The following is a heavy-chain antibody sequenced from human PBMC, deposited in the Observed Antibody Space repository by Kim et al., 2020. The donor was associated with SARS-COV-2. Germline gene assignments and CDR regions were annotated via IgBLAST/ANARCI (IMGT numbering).Heavy chain of an antibody. Sequence: GGSLRLSCAASGFSFTSFALHWVRQAPGKGLEWVAFISYDGSDKFYADSVRGRFTISKDISNNTVLLQMNNLRQEDTAVYYCARDRGSGNFRPGALDYWG. V-gene: IGHV3-30*04. D-gene: IGHD3-10*01. J-gene: IGHJ4*01. CDR3: ARDRGSGNFRPGALDY. CDR2: ISYDGSDK. CDR1: GFSFTSFA.